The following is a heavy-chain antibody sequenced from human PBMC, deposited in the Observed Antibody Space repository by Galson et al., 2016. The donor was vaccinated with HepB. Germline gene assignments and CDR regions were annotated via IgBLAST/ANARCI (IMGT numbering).Heavy chain of an antibody. Sequence: SLRLSCAASRFPFSSRCMHWVRQAPGKGLEWVSAITGNGDSTYYADSVKGRFTISRDNSKNILFLQMNSLRPEDTAIYYCAKPQGIGWEVSFYYNYSGWDVWGPGTTVTVSS. CDR3: AKPQGIGWEVSFYYNYSGWDV. CDR2: ITGNGDST. V-gene: IGHV3-23*01. CDR1: RFPFSSRC. J-gene: IGHJ6*02. D-gene: IGHD6-19*01.